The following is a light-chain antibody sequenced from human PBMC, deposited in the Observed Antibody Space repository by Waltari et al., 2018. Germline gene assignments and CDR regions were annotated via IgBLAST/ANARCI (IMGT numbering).Light chain of an antibody. J-gene: IGLJ3*02. CDR3: GSWDSSLSARV. Sequence: QSVLTQPPSLSAAPGQMVTISCSGSTSNIASNSVSWYQQVPGTAPKLLIYDNDLRPSTIPHRFSGSKSGTSATLGITGLQTGDEAEYFCGSWDSSLSARVFGGGTKLTVL. V-gene: IGLV1-51*01. CDR2: DND. CDR1: TSNIASNS.